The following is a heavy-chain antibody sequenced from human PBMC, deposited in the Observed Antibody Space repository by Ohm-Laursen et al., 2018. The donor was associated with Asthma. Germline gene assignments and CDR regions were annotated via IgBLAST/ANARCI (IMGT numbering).Heavy chain of an antibody. D-gene: IGHD6-19*01. CDR1: GGSISSYY. J-gene: IGHJ5*02. Sequence: SETLSLTCSVSGGSISSYYWSWIRQPPGKGLEWIGYIYYSGGTNYNPSLKSRVTISVDTFKNQFSLKLSSVTAADMAVYYCARARIRVAGLFDPWGQGTLVTVSS. CDR3: ARARIRVAGLFDP. CDR2: IYYSGGT. V-gene: IGHV4-59*01.